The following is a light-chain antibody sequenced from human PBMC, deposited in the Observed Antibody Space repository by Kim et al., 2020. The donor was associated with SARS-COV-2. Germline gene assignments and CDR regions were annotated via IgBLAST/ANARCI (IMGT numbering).Light chain of an antibody. CDR2: DAS. V-gene: IGKV3D-20*01. Sequence: PGERATLSRGASQSVSSRHLAWYQQKPGLAPRLLIYDASSRATGIPDRFSGSGSGTDFTLTISRLEPEDFAVYYCQHYDNSLTFGGGTKLEI. J-gene: IGKJ4*01. CDR1: QSVSSRH. CDR3: QHYDNSLT.